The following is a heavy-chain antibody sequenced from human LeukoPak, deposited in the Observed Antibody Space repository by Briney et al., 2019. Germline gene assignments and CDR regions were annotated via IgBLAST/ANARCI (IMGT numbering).Heavy chain of an antibody. V-gene: IGHV4-30-4*01. D-gene: IGHD3-22*01. Sequence: PSQTLSLTCSVSGGSISSGVYCWSWIRQSPGKGLEWIGHVYHTGSTSYNPSLKSRVIISVDTSKNQFSLKLNSVTAADTAMYYCARSRSRDSNDSGYHDWFDPWGQGTLVTVSS. CDR1: GGSISSGVYC. J-gene: IGHJ5*02. CDR2: VYHTGST. CDR3: ARSRSRDSNDSGYHDWFDP.